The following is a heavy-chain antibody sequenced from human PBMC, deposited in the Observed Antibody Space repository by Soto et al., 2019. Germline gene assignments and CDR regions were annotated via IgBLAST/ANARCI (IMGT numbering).Heavy chain of an antibody. CDR3: ARPYSGGNNDPFDV. CDR1: GYSFTNYF. CDR2: IYPGDSHD. V-gene: IGHV5-51*01. J-gene: IGHJ3*01. D-gene: IGHD1-26*01. Sequence: GDSLNISCKFSGYSFTNYFIFFVRQMPGKGLEWMGIIYPGDSHDIYSPSFQGQVTMSADKSISTAYLQWSSLKASDTAMYYCARPYSGGNNDPFDVWGQGKMVNVSS.